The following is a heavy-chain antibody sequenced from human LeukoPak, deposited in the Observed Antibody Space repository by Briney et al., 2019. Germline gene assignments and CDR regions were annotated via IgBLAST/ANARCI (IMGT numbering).Heavy chain of an antibody. CDR1: GGSISSYY. Sequence: SETLSLTCSVSGGSISSYYWSWIRQPPGKGLEWIGYIYYSGSTNYNPSLKSRVTISVDTSKNQFSLKLSSVTAADTAVYYCARAGYSSGSYYFDYWGQGTLVTISS. CDR2: IYYSGST. D-gene: IGHD6-19*01. CDR3: ARAGYSSGSYYFDY. J-gene: IGHJ4*02. V-gene: IGHV4-59*01.